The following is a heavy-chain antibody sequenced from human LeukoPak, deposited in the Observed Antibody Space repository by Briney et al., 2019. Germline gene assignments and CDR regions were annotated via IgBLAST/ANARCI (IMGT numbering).Heavy chain of an antibody. Sequence: GGSLRLSCAASGFTFSSYSMNWVRQATGKGLECVSYISSSGSSIYYADSVKGRFTISRDNAKNSLYLQMNGLRAEDTAVYYCARNARIPDYWGQGTLVTVSS. V-gene: IGHV3-48*01. CDR2: ISSSGSSI. J-gene: IGHJ4*02. D-gene: IGHD1-14*01. CDR1: GFTFSSYS. CDR3: ARNARIPDY.